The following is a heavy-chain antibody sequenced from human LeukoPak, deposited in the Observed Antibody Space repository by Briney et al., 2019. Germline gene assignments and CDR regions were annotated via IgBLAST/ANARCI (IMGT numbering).Heavy chain of an antibody. Sequence: GGSLRLSCAASGFTFSSYTMHWVRQAPGKGLEWVALISYDGNNKYYADSVKGRFTISRDDSKNTLYLQMNSLRAEDTAVYYCARESPYGSGSPTGYFDYWGQGTLVTVSS. J-gene: IGHJ4*02. CDR2: ISYDGNNK. CDR1: GFTFSSYT. CDR3: ARESPYGSGSPTGYFDY. V-gene: IGHV3-30*04. D-gene: IGHD3-10*01.